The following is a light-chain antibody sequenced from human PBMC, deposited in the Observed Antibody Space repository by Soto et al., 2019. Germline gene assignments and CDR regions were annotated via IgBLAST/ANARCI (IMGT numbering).Light chain of an antibody. CDR2: DVS. J-gene: IGLJ1*01. V-gene: IGLV2-11*01. Sequence: QSVLTQPPSVSGSPGQSVTISCTGTSSDVGGYNYVSWYQQHPGKAPKLMIYDVSKRPSGVPDRFSGSKSGNTASLTISGLQAEDDADYYCCSYAGSYTHYVFGTGTKLTVL. CDR3: CSYAGSYTHYV. CDR1: SSDVGGYNY.